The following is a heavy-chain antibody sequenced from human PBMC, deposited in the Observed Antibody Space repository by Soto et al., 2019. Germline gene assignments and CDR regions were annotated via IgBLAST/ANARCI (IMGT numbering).Heavy chain of an antibody. CDR3: VRSVILSGGSYKGLIRLHYFDT. CDR1: GGSISNYY. D-gene: IGHD3-3*01. V-gene: IGHV4-59*01. Sequence: PSETLSLTCTVSGGSISNYYWNWIRQSPGKGLEWIGYIYSSGSTHYNPSLQNRVTISIDTSKNQVSLKVNSVTAADTAVYYCVRSVILSGGSYKGLIRLHYFDTWGPGTLVTVS. J-gene: IGHJ4*02. CDR2: IYSSGST.